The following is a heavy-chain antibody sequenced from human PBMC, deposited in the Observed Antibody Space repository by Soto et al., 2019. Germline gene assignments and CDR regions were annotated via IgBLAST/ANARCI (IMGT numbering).Heavy chain of an antibody. D-gene: IGHD6-6*01. Sequence: GGSLRLSCAASGFTFSSYAMSWVRQAPGKGLEWVSAISGSGGSTYYADSVKGRFTISRDNSKNTLYLQMNSLRAEDTAVYYCAKDRRASGQLVRGHYFDYWGQGTLVTVSS. CDR1: GFTFSSYA. V-gene: IGHV3-23*01. J-gene: IGHJ4*02. CDR3: AKDRRASGQLVRGHYFDY. CDR2: ISGSGGST.